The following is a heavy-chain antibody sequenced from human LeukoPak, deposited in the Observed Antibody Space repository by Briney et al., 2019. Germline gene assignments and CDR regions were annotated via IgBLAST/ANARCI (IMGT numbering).Heavy chain of an antibody. CDR2: IIPIFGTA. D-gene: IGHD1-1*01. CDR3: ATPIQLERPGAFDI. J-gene: IGHJ3*02. V-gene: IGHV1-69*13. CDR1: GGTFSSYA. Sequence: GASVKVSCKASGGTFSSYAISWVRQAPGQGLEWMGGIIPIFGTANYAQKFQGRVTITADESTGTAYMELSSLRSEDTAVYYCATPIQLERPGAFDIWGQGTMVTVSS.